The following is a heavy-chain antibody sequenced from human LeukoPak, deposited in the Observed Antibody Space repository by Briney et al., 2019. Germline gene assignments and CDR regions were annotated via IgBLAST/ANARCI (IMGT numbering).Heavy chain of an antibody. CDR3: AKDKRGRDCSSTSCRTSLGLDY. CDR2: IRSDESNK. J-gene: IGHJ4*02. V-gene: IGHV3-30*02. CDR1: GFTFGDYT. Sequence: GGSLRLSCTASGFTFGDYTMSWVRQAPGKGLEWMAFIRSDESNKYYADSVKGRFTISRDNSKNTLYLQMNSLRAEDTAVYYCAKDKRGRDCSSTSCRTSLGLDYWGQGTLVTVSS. D-gene: IGHD2-2*01.